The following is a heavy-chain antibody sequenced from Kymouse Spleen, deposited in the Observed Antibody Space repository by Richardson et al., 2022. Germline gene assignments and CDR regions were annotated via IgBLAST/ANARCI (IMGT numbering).Heavy chain of an antibody. CDR2: ISSSSSYI. Sequence: EVQLVESGGGLVKPGGSLRLSCAASGFTFSSYSMNWVRQAPGKGLEWVSSISSSSSYIYYADSVKGRFTISRDNAKNSLYLQMNSLRAEDTAVYYCARAGITGTTANFDYWGQGTLVTVSS. V-gene: IGHV3-21*03. J-gene: IGHJ4*02. CDR3: ARAGITGTTANFDY. D-gene: IGHD1-7*01. CDR1: GFTFSSYS.